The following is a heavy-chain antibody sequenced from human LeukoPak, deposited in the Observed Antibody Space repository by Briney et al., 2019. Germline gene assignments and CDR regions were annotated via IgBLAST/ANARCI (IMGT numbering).Heavy chain of an antibody. CDR2: IKQDGSEI. V-gene: IGHV3-7*04. D-gene: IGHD1-26*01. Sequence: PGGSLRLACAASGFTFSDYYMSWIRQAPGRGLQWVASIKQDGSEIYYVDSVKGRFSISRDNGKNSLSLQMNSLRAEDTAVYYCARGHSGRWFWWFGAWGQGTLVTVSS. J-gene: IGHJ5*02. CDR1: GFTFSDYY. CDR3: ARGHSGRWFWWFGA.